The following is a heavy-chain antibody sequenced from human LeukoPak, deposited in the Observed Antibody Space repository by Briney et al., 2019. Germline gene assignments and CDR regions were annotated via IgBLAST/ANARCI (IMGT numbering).Heavy chain of an antibody. Sequence: GGSLRLSCAASGFTFSSYSMNWVRQAPGKGLEWVSSISSSSSYIYYADSVKGRFTISRDSAKNSLYLQMNSLRAEDTAVYYSARYCSGGSCFDYWGQGTLVTVSS. D-gene: IGHD2-15*01. J-gene: IGHJ4*02. CDR1: GFTFSSYS. V-gene: IGHV3-21*01. CDR3: ARYCSGGSCFDY. CDR2: ISSSSSYI.